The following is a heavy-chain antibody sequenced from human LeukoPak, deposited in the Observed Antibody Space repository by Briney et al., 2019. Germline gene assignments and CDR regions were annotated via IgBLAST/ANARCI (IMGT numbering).Heavy chain of an antibody. Sequence: ASVKVSCKVSGYTLTELSMHWVRQAPGKGLEWMGGFDPEDGETIYAQKFQGRVTMTGDTSTDTAYMELSSLRSEDTAVYYCATERRRAVAGQYWYFDLWGRGTLVTVSS. J-gene: IGHJ2*01. CDR2: FDPEDGET. CDR1: GYTLTELS. CDR3: ATERRRAVAGQYWYFDL. V-gene: IGHV1-24*01. D-gene: IGHD6-19*01.